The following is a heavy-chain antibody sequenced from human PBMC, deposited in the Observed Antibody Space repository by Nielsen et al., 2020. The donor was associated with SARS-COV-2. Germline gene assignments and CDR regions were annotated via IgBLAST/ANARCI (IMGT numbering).Heavy chain of an antibody. J-gene: IGHJ4*02. CDR2: TIPIFGTA. CDR1: GGTFSTYS. Sequence: SVKVSCKASGGTFSTYSISWVRHAPGQGLQWLGRTIPIFGTANYAQKFQGRVTITADKSTSTAYMELSSLRSEDTAVYYCASITAMVEDGGYFDYWGQGTLVTVSS. V-gene: IGHV1-69*06. D-gene: IGHD5-18*01. CDR3: ASITAMVEDGGYFDY.